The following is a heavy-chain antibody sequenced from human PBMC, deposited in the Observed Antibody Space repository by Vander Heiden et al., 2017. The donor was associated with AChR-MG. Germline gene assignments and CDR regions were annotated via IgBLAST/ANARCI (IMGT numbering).Heavy chain of an antibody. Sequence: EVQLLESGGGLVQPGGSLRLSCAASGFTFSSYAMSWVRQAPGKGLEWVSAISGSGGSTYYADSVKGRFTISRDNSKNTLYLQMNSLRAEDTAVYYCASGPKCWSGFIMDVWGQGTTVTVSS. CDR3: ASGPKCWSGFIMDV. CDR1: GFTFSSYA. CDR2: ISGSGGST. D-gene: IGHD3-3*01. V-gene: IGHV3-23*01. J-gene: IGHJ6*02.